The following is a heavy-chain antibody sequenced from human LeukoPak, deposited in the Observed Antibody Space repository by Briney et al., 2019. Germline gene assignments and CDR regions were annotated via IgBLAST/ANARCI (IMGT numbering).Heavy chain of an antibody. CDR3: VTGGSGTYYK. CDR1: GFKFDDFG. J-gene: IGHJ4*02. D-gene: IGHD1-26*01. CDR2: INWDGGST. V-gene: IGHV3-20*04. Sequence: PGGSLRLSCAASGFKFDDFGMSWVRHDPAKGLEWVSSINWDGGSTYYADSVKGRVTISRDNVENSLHLQMNSLTVEDTAVYYCVTGGSGTYYKWGQGTLVTVSS.